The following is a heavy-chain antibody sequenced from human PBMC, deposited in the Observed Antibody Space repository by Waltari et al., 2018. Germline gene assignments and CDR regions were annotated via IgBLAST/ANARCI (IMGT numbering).Heavy chain of an antibody. D-gene: IGHD2-8*01. V-gene: IGHV3-73*01. CDR1: GFTFSASA. J-gene: IGHJ6*02. CDR3: TRVVLGTIGMDV. CDR2: IGIKSNSFAT. Sequence: ELQLVESGGDLVQPGGSLKLSCEASGFTFSASAVHWVRQASGKGLEWVGHIGIKSNSFATAYAASVTGRFTISRDDSRNTAYLQMNSLKTEDTAIYYCTRVVLGTIGMDVWGQGTTVTVS.